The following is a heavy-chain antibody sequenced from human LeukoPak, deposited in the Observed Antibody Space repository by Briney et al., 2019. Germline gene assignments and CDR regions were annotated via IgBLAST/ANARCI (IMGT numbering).Heavy chain of an antibody. D-gene: IGHD3-22*01. Sequence: SVKVSCKAYGGTFSRFTISWVRQAPGQGFEWMGGITPIFGTANFAQKFQGRVSITADGPTSTAFMELSSLRSEDTAVYYCAREWGLESSGYYYAYWGQGTLVTVSS. J-gene: IGHJ4*02. CDR3: AREWGLESSGYYYAY. V-gene: IGHV1-69*13. CDR1: GGTFSRFT. CDR2: ITPIFGTA.